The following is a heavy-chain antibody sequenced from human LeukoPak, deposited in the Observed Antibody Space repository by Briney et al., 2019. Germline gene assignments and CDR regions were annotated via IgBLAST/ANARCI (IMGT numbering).Heavy chain of an antibody. J-gene: IGHJ3*02. CDR2: INPSSGST. Sequence: ASVKVSCKASGYTFTRYYMHWVRQAPGQGLEWMGTINPSSGSTSYAQKFQGRVTMTRDTSTSTVYMELSSLRSGDTAVYYCARPGLAVAGTPVGDAFDIWGQGTMVTVSS. CDR3: ARPGLAVAGTPVGDAFDI. CDR1: GYTFTRYY. D-gene: IGHD6-19*01. V-gene: IGHV1-46*01.